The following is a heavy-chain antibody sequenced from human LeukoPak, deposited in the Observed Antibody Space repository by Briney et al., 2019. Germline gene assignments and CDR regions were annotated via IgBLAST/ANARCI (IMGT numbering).Heavy chain of an antibody. D-gene: IGHD4-17*01. CDR3: ARDYGDLYLDY. Sequence: TGGSLRLSCAASGFTFSTYEMNWVRQAPGKGLEWVSYIGSSGNTIYYADSVRGRFTISRDNAKNSLHLHMNSLRAEDTAVYYCARDYGDLYLDYWGQGTLVTVSS. V-gene: IGHV3-48*03. J-gene: IGHJ4*02. CDR1: GFTFSTYE. CDR2: IGSSGNTI.